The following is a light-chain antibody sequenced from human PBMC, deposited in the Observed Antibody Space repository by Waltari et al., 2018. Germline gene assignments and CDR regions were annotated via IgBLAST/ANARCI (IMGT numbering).Light chain of an antibody. Sequence: DIQMTQSPSTLSASVGARVTITCRASQGVSRWLAWYQQKPGKAPKLLIYQASTLESGVPSRFSGSSSGTQFTLTISSLQPDDFATYYCQQFNSNSWTFGQGTKVEIQ. V-gene: IGKV1-5*03. CDR1: QGVSRW. J-gene: IGKJ1*01. CDR3: QQFNSNSWT. CDR2: QAS.